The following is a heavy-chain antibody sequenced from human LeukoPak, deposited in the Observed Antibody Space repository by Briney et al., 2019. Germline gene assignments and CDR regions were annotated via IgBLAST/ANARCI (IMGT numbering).Heavy chain of an antibody. CDR3: AKDRRAYCSSTSCYNDAFDI. CDR2: ISGSGGST. CDR1: GLTFSSYA. J-gene: IGHJ3*02. D-gene: IGHD2-2*02. Sequence: GGSLRLSCAASGLTFSSYAMSWVRQAPGKGLELVSAISGSGGSTYYADSVKGRFTISRDNSKNTLYLQMNSLRAEDTAVYYCAKDRRAYCSSTSCYNDAFDIWGQGTMVTVSS. V-gene: IGHV3-23*01.